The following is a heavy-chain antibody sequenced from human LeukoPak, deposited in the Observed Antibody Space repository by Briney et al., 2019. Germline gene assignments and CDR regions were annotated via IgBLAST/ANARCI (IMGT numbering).Heavy chain of an antibody. J-gene: IGHJ4*02. D-gene: IGHD3-10*01. CDR2: ISYSGST. CDR3: ARHLDYYGSGTYEF. V-gene: IGHV4-59*08. CDR1: GGSISSYH. Sequence: SETLSLTCIVSGGSISSYHWSWIRQPPGKGLEWIGYISYSGSTNYTPSLKSRVTISVDTSKNQFSLRLSSVTAADTAVYYCARHLDYYGSGTYEFWGQGTLVTVSS.